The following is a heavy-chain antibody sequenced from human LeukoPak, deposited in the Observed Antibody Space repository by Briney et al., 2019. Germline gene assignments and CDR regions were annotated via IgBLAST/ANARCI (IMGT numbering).Heavy chain of an antibody. D-gene: IGHD3-16*01. Sequence: SETLSLTCTVSGGSISNYYWSWIRQPPGKGLEWIGYIYDSGSTNHNPSLTSRVTISVDTSRNQFSLKLSPVTAADTAAYYCARGGGRLRLGELFPDYWGQGTLVTVSS. CDR1: GGSISNYY. CDR2: IYDSGST. CDR3: ARGGGRLRLGELFPDY. J-gene: IGHJ4*02. V-gene: IGHV4-59*01.